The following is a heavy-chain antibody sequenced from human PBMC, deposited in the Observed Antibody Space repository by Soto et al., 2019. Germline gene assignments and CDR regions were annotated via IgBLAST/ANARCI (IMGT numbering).Heavy chain of an antibody. D-gene: IGHD3-9*01. J-gene: IGHJ4*02. CDR2: IYYSGST. CDR1: GGSISSSSYY. Sequence: SETLSLTCTVSGGSISSSSYYWGWIRQPPGKGLEWIGSIYYSGSTYYNPSLKSRVTISVDTSKNQFSLKLSSVTAADTAVYYCARGSGYYRGIDYWGQGTLVTVSS. V-gene: IGHV4-39*01. CDR3: ARGSGYYRGIDY.